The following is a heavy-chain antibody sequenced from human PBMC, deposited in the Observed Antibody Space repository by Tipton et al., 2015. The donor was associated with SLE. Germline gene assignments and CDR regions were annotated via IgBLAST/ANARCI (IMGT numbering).Heavy chain of an antibody. CDR1: GVSISRHY. J-gene: IGHJ2*01. D-gene: IGHD3-3*01. CDR3: ARGGPAWIRVVWEGFFDL. Sequence: TLSLTCSVSGVSISRHYWSWIRQSPGRGVGWMGYLYPSGTTKYTPPLKSPLTIEAETAKNQFSLKLTSLTTADTAVYYCARGGPAWIRVVWEGFFDLWGRGSLVTVSS. V-gene: IGHV4-59*11. CDR2: LYPSGTT.